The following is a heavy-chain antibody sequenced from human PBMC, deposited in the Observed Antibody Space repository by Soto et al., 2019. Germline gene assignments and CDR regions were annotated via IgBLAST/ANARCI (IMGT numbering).Heavy chain of an antibody. CDR2: ISGSAART. D-gene: IGHD2-2*01. Sequence: EVHLLESGGGLAQPGGSLGLSCAASGFTFSTYAMSWVRQAPGEGLEWVSAISGSAARTSYADAVKGRFTISRNNSKNTVYLQMKRLRAEDTAVYYCAKETMASAYADYWGQGTLVTVSS. V-gene: IGHV3-23*01. CDR3: AKETMASAYADY. J-gene: IGHJ4*02. CDR1: GFTFSTYA.